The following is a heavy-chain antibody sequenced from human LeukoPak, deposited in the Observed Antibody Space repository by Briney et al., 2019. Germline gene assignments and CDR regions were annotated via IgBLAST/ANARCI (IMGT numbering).Heavy chain of an antibody. J-gene: IGHJ4*02. CDR3: TTDAGYSSRWYNY. CDR2: IKSKVDGGTP. CDR1: GFSFTNAY. D-gene: IGHD6-13*01. Sequence: PGGSLRLSCAASGFSFTNAYMTWVRQPPGNGLEWVGRIKSKVDGGTPDYGAPVKARFSISRDDSKNTVYLQMNSLRTEDTAVYYCTTDAGYSSRWYNYWGQGTLVTVAS. V-gene: IGHV3-15*01.